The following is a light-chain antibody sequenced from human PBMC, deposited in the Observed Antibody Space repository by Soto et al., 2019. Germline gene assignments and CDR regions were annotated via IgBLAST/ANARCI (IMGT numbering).Light chain of an antibody. V-gene: IGLV2-14*01. CDR2: DVS. CDR3: SSYTGSSTHVV. Sequence: QSVLTQPASVSGSPGQSITISCTGTSSDVGGYNYVSWYQQHPGKAPKLMIYDVSNRPSGVSDRFSGSKSGNTASLTISGLQAEDAADYYCSSYTGSSTHVVFGGGTKLAVL. CDR1: SSDVGGYNY. J-gene: IGLJ2*01.